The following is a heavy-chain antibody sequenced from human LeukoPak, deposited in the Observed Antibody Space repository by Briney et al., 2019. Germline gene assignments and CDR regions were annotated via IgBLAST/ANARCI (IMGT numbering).Heavy chain of an antibody. V-gene: IGHV3-7*01. CDR1: GFTFSDYW. Sequence: RGSLRLSCAASGFTFSDYWMTWGRQAPGKGLEWVANINQDGSEKSYVDSVKGRFTISRDNAKNSLYLQMNSLRAEDTAVYYCARPVCHGDCYLGSDYWGQGTLVTVSS. D-gene: IGHD2-21*02. CDR3: ARPVCHGDCYLGSDY. CDR2: INQDGSEK. J-gene: IGHJ4*02.